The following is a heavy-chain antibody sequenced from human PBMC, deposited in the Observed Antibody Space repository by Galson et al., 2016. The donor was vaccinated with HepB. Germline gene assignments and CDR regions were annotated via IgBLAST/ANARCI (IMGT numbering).Heavy chain of an antibody. Sequence: SETLSLTCAVSGGSFRDYQWTWIRQPPGKGLEWIGAISHSGSATYNPALKSRVSISVSTSKNQFSLNLTSVTTADTAVYYCARWTTVFGVVIRRGTYFFDSWGQGTLVAVST. D-gene: IGHD3-3*01. CDR2: ISHSGSA. CDR3: ARWTTVFGVVIRRGTYFFDS. CDR1: GGSFRDYQ. V-gene: IGHV4-34*01. J-gene: IGHJ4*02.